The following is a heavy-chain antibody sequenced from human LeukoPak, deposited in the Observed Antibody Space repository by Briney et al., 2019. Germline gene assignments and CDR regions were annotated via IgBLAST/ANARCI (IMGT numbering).Heavy chain of an antibody. D-gene: IGHD3-22*01. J-gene: IGHJ4*02. Sequence: GGSLRLSCAASGFTFSNYVMNWVRQAPGKGLEWVSLIFAAGSTFYADSVKGRFTISRDNSKNMLYLQMDSLRAEDTAVYYCARVANYYDSCGPDYWGQGTLVTVSS. CDR2: IFAAGST. CDR3: ARVANYYDSCGPDY. V-gene: IGHV3-66*01. CDR1: GFTFSNYV.